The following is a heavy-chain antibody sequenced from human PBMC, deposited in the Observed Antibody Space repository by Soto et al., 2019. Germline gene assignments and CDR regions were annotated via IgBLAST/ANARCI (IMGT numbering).Heavy chain of an antibody. CDR3: ARDGGKQMFLSPVAH. CDR2: IILFFGTA. J-gene: IGHJ4*02. V-gene: IGHV1-69*12. Sequence: QVQLGQSGPEVKKPGSSVKVSCKASGDSVRMYGFSWVRQAPGQGLEWMGGIILFFGTANYAKKFQDRVTITADESTNTVYLELSNLRHEDTAIYFCARDGGKQMFLSPVAHWGQGGVVTVS. D-gene: IGHD1-26*01. CDR1: GDSVRMYG.